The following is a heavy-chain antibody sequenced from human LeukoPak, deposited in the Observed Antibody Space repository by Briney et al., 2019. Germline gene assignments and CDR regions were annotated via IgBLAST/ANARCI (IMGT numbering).Heavy chain of an antibody. CDR1: GFQFNKYS. CDR2: VDARGRAT. V-gene: IGHV3-23*01. J-gene: IGHJ4*02. D-gene: IGHD2-21*01. Sequence: GGSLRLSCVGSGFQFNKYSMSWVRQAPGKGLEWVSFVDARGRATKYADSVKGHFIISRDDFRNTLTLQMNSLRVEDSAIYYCAKSDCGADDCKLLDYWGQGALVTVSS. CDR3: AKSDCGADDCKLLDY.